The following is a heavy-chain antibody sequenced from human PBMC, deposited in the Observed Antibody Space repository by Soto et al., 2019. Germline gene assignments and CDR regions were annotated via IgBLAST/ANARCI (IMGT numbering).Heavy chain of an antibody. CDR2: MNPDSGHA. Sequence: QVQLVQSGAEVKKPGASVKVSCKASGYTFTNSDINWVRQAPGQGLEWMGWMNPDSGHAAYAQKLQGRVTLTTSTSTSTVYMEMRSLRSEDTAVYYCARRPHCSGGICYYGLDNWGQGTLVTVSS. CDR3: ARRPHCSGGICYYGLDN. V-gene: IGHV1-8*01. D-gene: IGHD2-15*01. CDR1: GYTFTNSD. J-gene: IGHJ4*02.